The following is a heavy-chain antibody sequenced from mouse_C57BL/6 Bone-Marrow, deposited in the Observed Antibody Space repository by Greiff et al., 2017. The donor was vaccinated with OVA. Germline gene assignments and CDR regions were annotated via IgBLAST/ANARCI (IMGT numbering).Heavy chain of an antibody. D-gene: IGHD2-10*01. CDR1: GYTFTDYE. CDR3: TRTYYGGYYFDY. V-gene: IGHV1-15*01. J-gene: IGHJ2*01. Sequence: QVQLQQSGAELVRPGASVTLSCKASGYTFTDYEMHWVKQTPVHGLEWIGAIDPETGGPAYNQKFKGKAILTADKSSSTAYMELRSLTSEDSAVYYCTRTYYGGYYFDYWGQGTTLTVSS. CDR2: IDPETGGP.